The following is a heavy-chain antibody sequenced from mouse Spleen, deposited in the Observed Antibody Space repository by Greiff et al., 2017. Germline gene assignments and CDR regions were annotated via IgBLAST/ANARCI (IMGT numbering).Heavy chain of an antibody. Sequence: EVQLQQSGAELVRPGASVKLSCTASGFNIKDDYMHWVKQRPEQGLEWIGWIDPENGDTEYASKFQGKATITADTSSNTAYLQLSSLTSEDTAVYYGTTGQLGLPWFAYWGQGTLVTVSA. CDR1: GFNIKDDY. V-gene: IGHV14-4*01. CDR3: TTGQLGLPWFAY. D-gene: IGHD3-2*01. J-gene: IGHJ3*01. CDR2: IDPENGDT.